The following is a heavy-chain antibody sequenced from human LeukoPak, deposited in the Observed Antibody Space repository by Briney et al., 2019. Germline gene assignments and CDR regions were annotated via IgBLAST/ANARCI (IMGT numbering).Heavy chain of an antibody. D-gene: IGHD6-6*01. CDR2: IGSDYKT. J-gene: IGHJ4*02. CDR3: ARGTLIITALIDY. CDR1: GFTIGGFA. V-gene: IGHV3-23*01. Sequence: GGSLRLSCAASGFTIGGFAMTWVRQAPGKGLEWVSSIGSDYKTHYSESVKGRFAISRDNAKNTLYLQMNSLRAEDTAVYYCARGTLIITALIDYWGQGTLVTVSS.